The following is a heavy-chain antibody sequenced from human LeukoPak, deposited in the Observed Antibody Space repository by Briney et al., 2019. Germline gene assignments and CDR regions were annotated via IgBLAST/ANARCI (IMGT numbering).Heavy chain of an antibody. D-gene: IGHD6-19*01. Sequence: GGSLRLSCAASGFTFSSYAMHWVRQAPGKGLEWVAVISYDGSNKYYAGSVKGRFTISRDNSKNTLYLQMNSLRAEDTAVYYCAREVVAVAGIDYWGQGTLVTVSS. J-gene: IGHJ4*02. CDR1: GFTFSSYA. V-gene: IGHV3-30*04. CDR3: AREVVAVAGIDY. CDR2: ISYDGSNK.